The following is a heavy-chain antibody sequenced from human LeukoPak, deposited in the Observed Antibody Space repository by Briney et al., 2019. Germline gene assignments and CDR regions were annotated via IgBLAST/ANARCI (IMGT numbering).Heavy chain of an antibody. J-gene: IGHJ4*02. CDR2: IYPSGRS. D-gene: IGHD3-10*01. CDR3: ASFYYGSGLAVDY. V-gene: IGHV4-4*09. CDR1: GGSISTDY. Sequence: SETLSLTCTVSGGSISTDYWNWIRQPPGKGLEWIGYIYPSGRSNYSPSLKSRVTISADTSKRQFSLKLTSVTAADTAVHYCASFYYGSGLAVDYWGQGILVTVSS.